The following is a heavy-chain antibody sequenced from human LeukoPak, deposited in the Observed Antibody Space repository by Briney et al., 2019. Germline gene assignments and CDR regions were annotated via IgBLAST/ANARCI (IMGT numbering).Heavy chain of an antibody. J-gene: IGHJ4*02. CDR2: INHSGST. CDR1: GGSFSGYY. Sequence: PSETLSLTCAVYGGSFSGYYWSWIRQPPGKGLEWIGEINHSGSTNYNPSLKRRVTISVDTSKNQFSLKLSSVTAADTAVYYCARGLRYYDSSGYYGLFDYWGQGTLVTVSS. V-gene: IGHV4-34*01. CDR3: ARGLRYYDSSGYYGLFDY. D-gene: IGHD3-22*01.